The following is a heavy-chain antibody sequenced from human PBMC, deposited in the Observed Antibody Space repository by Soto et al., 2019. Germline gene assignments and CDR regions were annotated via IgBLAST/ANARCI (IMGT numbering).Heavy chain of an antibody. CDR1: GDSIRSGNHY. J-gene: IGHJ6*02. Sequence: TLSLTCTVSGDSIRSGNHYWSWIRQPPGKGLEWIGYIYYSGSTYYSPSLKSRVTISVDTSKNQFSLKLNSVTAADTAVYYCARVDILTAYGCMDVWGQGTTVTVSS. CDR3: ARVDILTAYGCMDV. D-gene: IGHD3-9*01. V-gene: IGHV4-30-4*01. CDR2: IYYSGST.